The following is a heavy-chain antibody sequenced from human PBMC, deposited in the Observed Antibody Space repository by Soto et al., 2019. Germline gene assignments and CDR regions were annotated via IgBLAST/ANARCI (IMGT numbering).Heavy chain of an antibody. J-gene: IGHJ4*02. CDR3: ARGGIGMVRTFDH. D-gene: IGHD3-10*01. CDR1: GFTVSSTY. CDR2: IFSSGES. V-gene: IGHV3-53*01. Sequence: PGGSLRLSCAASGFTVSSTYMSWVRQAPGKGLEWVSIIFSSGESFYAASVKGRFTISRDSSDNTVYLQMNSLKAEDTAVYYCARGGIGMVRTFDHWGQGTLVTVSS.